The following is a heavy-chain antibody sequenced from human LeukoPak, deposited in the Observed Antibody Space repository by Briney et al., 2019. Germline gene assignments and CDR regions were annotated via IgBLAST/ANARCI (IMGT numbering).Heavy chain of an antibody. Sequence: SETLSLTCTVSGGSISSYYWSWIRQPAGKGLERIGRIYTSGSTNYNPSLKSRVTMSVDTSKNQFSLKLSSVTAADTAVYYCARYSYCGGDCYDAFDIWGQGTMVTVSS. V-gene: IGHV4-4*07. CDR2: IYTSGST. CDR1: GGSISSYY. CDR3: ARYSYCGGDCYDAFDI. D-gene: IGHD2-21*02. J-gene: IGHJ3*02.